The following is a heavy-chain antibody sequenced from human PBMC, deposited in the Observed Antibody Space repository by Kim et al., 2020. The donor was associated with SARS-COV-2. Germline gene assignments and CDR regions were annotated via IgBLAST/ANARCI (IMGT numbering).Heavy chain of an antibody. J-gene: IGHJ4*02. D-gene: IGHD3-10*01. CDR1: GGSISSSSYY. CDR3: ARTLEGYYGSGAGY. V-gene: IGHV4-39*01. Sequence: SETLSLTCTVSGGSISSSSYYWGWIRQPPGKGLEWIGSIYYSGSTYYNPSLKSRVTISVDTSKNQFSLKLSSVTAADTAVYYCARTLEGYYGSGAGYWGQGTLVTVSS. CDR2: IYYSGST.